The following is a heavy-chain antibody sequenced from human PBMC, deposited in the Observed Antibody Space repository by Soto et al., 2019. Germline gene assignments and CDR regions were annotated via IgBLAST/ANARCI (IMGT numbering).Heavy chain of an antibody. CDR3: AREMVSMEPYYYYGMDV. J-gene: IGHJ6*02. D-gene: IGHD1-1*01. V-gene: IGHV3-53*01. Sequence: EVQLVESGGGLIQPGGSLRLSCAASGFTVSSNYMSWVRQAPGKGLEWVSVIYSGGSTYYADSVKGRFTISRDNSKNTLYLQMNSLRAEDTAVYYCAREMVSMEPYYYYGMDVWGQGTTVTVSS. CDR2: IYSGGST. CDR1: GFTVSSNY.